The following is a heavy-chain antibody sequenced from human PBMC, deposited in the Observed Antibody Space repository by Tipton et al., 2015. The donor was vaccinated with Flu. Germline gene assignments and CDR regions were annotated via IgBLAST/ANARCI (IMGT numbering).Heavy chain of an antibody. Sequence: TLSLICAVYGGSFSGYYWSWIRQPPGKGLEWIGEINHSGSTNYNPSLKSRVTISVDTSKNQFSLKLSSVTAADTAVYYCARRGYYYYGMDVWGQGTTVTVSS. J-gene: IGHJ6*02. V-gene: IGHV4-34*01. CDR1: GGSFSGYY. D-gene: IGHD3-10*01. CDR3: ARRGYYYYGMDV. CDR2: INHSGST.